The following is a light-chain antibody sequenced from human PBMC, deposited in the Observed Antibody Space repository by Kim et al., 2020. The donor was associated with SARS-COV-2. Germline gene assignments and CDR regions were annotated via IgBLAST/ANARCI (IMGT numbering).Light chain of an antibody. J-gene: IGKJ2*03. Sequence: DIQMTQSPSSMSVSVGDRVTITCQASQDIRNYLGWYQQKPGKAPKLLIYDVSNLETGVPSRFSGSGSGTHFTFTISNLQPEDFAIYYCKQYQNLPRSFGQGTKLEIK. CDR2: DVS. CDR3: KQYQNLPRS. V-gene: IGKV1-33*01. CDR1: QDIRNY.